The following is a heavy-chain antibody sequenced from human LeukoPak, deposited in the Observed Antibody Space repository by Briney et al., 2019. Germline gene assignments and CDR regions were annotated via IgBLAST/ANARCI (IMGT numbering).Heavy chain of an antibody. D-gene: IGHD1-1*01. Sequence: GGSLRLSCAASGFSFSNYAMSWVRQAQARGPEWVSSILGGGATFYADSVKGRFTLSRDDFRNTVDLQLNNLRVEDTAIYYGAKANWVSNADAVWWGQGTQVTVSS. CDR2: ILGGGAT. CDR1: GFSFSNYA. CDR3: AKANWVSNADAVW. J-gene: IGHJ4*02. V-gene: IGHV3-23*01.